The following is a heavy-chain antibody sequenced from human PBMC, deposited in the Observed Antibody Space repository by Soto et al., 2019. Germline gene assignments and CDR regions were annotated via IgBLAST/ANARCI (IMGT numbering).Heavy chain of an antibody. CDR1: GGSVSSPSYY. CDR3: ARDEVGATNFDY. CDR2: VYYSGST. D-gene: IGHD1-26*01. Sequence: SDTLSLTCAVSGGSVSSPSYYWSWIRQPPGKGLERIGYVYYSGSTKYSPSLKSRVTISVDTSKTQFSLSLRSLTAADTAVYYCARDEVGATNFDYWGRGTLVTVSS. V-gene: IGHV4-61*01. J-gene: IGHJ4*02.